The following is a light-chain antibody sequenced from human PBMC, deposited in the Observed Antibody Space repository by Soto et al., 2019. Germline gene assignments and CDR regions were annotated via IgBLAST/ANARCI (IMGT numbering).Light chain of an antibody. J-gene: IGKJ4*01. V-gene: IGKV1-39*01. Sequence: ISMTQSPSALSASVRDRVTITCRASQSISTYLEWFQQKPGKAPKLLIYGASTLQSGVPSRFSGSGSDTDFTLTIGSLQPEDFATYYCQQSYSTPLTSGGGTKVDIK. CDR3: QQSYSTPLT. CDR1: QSISTY. CDR2: GAS.